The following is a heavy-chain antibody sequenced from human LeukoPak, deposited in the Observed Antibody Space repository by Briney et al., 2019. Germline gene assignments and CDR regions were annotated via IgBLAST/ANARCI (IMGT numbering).Heavy chain of an antibody. Sequence: GGSLRLSCAASGFTFSSYGMHWVRQAPGKGLEWVAVISYDGSNKYYADSVKGRFTISGDNSKNTLYLQMNSLRAEDTAVYYCAKDRYRAYGSGISYFDYWGQGTLVTVSS. D-gene: IGHD3-10*01. CDR3: AKDRYRAYGSGISYFDY. CDR2: ISYDGSNK. V-gene: IGHV3-30*18. CDR1: GFTFSSYG. J-gene: IGHJ4*02.